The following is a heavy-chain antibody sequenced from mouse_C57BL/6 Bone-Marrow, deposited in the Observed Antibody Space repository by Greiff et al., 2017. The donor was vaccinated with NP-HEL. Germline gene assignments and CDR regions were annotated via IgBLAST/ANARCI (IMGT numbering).Heavy chain of an antibody. D-gene: IGHD1-1*01. Sequence: QVQLQQPGAELVKPGASVKMSCKASGYTFTSYWITWVKQRPGQGLEWIGDIYPGSGSTNYNKKFKSKATLTVDTSSSTAYMQLSSLTSEDSAVYYCARDYYGRGAWFAYWGQGTLVTVSA. CDR2: IYPGSGST. CDR1: GYTFTSYW. CDR3: ARDYYGRGAWFAY. V-gene: IGHV1-55*01. J-gene: IGHJ3*01.